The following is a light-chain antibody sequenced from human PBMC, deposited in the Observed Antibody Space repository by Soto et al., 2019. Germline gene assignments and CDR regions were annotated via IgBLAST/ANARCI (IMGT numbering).Light chain of an antibody. J-gene: IGLJ2*01. V-gene: IGLV2-23*01. CDR1: SSNVGSYDL. CDR2: EGS. CDR3: CSYAVTSTDFF. Sequence: QSALTQPASVSESPGQSITISCTGTSSNVGSYDLVSWYQQHPGKPPKLMIYEGSKRPSGVSDRFSGSKSGNSASLTISGLQAEDEADYYCCSYAVTSTDFFFGVGTKLTVL.